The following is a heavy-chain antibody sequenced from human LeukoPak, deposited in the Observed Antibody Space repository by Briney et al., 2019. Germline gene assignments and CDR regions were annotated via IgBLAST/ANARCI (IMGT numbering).Heavy chain of an antibody. D-gene: IGHD3-10*01. CDR1: GYSISSGYY. J-gene: IGHJ4*02. CDR3: ARGAEVLWFGELLGDYFDY. Sequence: SETLSLTCTVSGYSISSGYYWGWIRQPPGKGLEWIGSIYHSGSTYYNPSLKSRVTISVDTSKNQFSLKLSSVTAADTAVYYCARGAEVLWFGELLGDYFDYWGQGTLVTVSS. V-gene: IGHV4-38-2*02. CDR2: IYHSGST.